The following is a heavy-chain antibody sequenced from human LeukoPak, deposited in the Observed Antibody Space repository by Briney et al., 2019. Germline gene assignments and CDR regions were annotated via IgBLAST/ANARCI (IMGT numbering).Heavy chain of an antibody. D-gene: IGHD5-12*01. J-gene: IGHJ4*02. V-gene: IGHV4-34*01. CDR2: INHSGST. CDR3: ARAGWLRTKGYFDY. Sequence: PSGAPSPTPAVHGGSFSGFFLSWVRQPPREGLGWIGEINHSGSTNYNPSLKSRVTISVDTSKNQFSLKLSSVTAADTAVYYCARAGWLRTKGYFDYWGQGTLVTVSS. CDR1: GGSFSGFF.